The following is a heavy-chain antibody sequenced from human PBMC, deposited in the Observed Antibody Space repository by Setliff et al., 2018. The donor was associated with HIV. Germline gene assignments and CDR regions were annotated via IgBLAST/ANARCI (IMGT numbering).Heavy chain of an antibody. Sequence: GGSLRLSCAASGFTFEEYAMHCVRLTPGKGLEWGSGVSWSNSDFYYADSVRGRFTISRDNAHNSLYLQMNSLRAEDTALYYCARGGFSHGFRRFSDLDSWGRGTLVTVSS. CDR3: ARGGFSHGFRRFSDLDS. CDR2: VSWSNSDF. V-gene: IGHV3-9*01. J-gene: IGHJ4*02. D-gene: IGHD5-18*01. CDR1: GFTFEEYA.